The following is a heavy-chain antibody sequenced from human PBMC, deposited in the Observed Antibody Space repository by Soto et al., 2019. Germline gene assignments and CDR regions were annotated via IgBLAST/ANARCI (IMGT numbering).Heavy chain of an antibody. CDR2: IWSDGSDQ. D-gene: IGHD3-10*01. CDR3: ATEPRMSSRGRGGMDV. V-gene: IGHV3-33*01. CDR1: GFSIRTYG. J-gene: IGHJ6*02. Sequence: QVELVESGGGVVQPGTSLRLSCVASGFSIRTYGMHWVRQAPGKGLEWVAVIWSDGSDQLYADSMKGRLTISRDNAKNPLYPQVNSLRADDTAAYFCATEPRMSSRGRGGMDVWGHGNTVIVSS.